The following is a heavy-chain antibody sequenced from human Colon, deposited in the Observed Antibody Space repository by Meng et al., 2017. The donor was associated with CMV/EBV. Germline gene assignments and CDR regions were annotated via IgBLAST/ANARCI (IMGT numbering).Heavy chain of an antibody. Sequence: VHVLGAGGAVGQLGGSLRLSLVASGFSFNSYAMSWVRQAPGKGLEWVATISGRGATTYYADSLEGRFSISRDNSKNTLFLQMDSVRAEDTAVFYCARDGVIGPFDFWGQGTLVTVSS. V-gene: IGHV3-23*01. D-gene: IGHD3-16*02. CDR3: ARDGVIGPFDF. CDR2: ISGRGATT. J-gene: IGHJ4*02. CDR1: GFSFNSYA.